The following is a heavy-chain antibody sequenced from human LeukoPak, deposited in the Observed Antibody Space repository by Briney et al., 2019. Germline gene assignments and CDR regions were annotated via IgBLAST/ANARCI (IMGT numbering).Heavy chain of an antibody. D-gene: IGHD6-19*01. CDR2: IRSNADGGTT. V-gene: IGHV3-15*01. Sequence: GGSLRLSCAASGXAFSNAWVSWVRQAPGKGLEWVGRIRSNADGGTTIYAAPVKDRFTISRDDSKNTLYLQIDSLKTEDTAVYYCATVDSGWYPVDYWGQGTLVTVAS. CDR3: ATVDSGWYPVDY. CDR1: GXAFSNAW. J-gene: IGHJ4*02.